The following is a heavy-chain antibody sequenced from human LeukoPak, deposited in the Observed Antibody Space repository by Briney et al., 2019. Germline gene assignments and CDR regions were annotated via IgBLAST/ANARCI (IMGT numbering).Heavy chain of an antibody. Sequence: PGRSLRLSCAASGFTFSSYGMHWVRQAPGKGLEWVAVISYDGSNKYYADSVKGRFTISRDNSKNTLYLQMNSLRAEDTAVYYCAKGGVGATSFDYWGQGTLVTVSS. V-gene: IGHV3-30*18. CDR2: ISYDGSNK. CDR1: GFTFSSYG. J-gene: IGHJ4*02. D-gene: IGHD1-26*01. CDR3: AKGGVGATSFDY.